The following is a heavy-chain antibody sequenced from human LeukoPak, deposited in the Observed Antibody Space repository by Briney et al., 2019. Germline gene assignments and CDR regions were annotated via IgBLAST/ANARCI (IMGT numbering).Heavy chain of an antibody. CDR2: IYYSGST. D-gene: IGHD5-18*01. Sequence: SETLSLTCTVSGGSISHYYWSWIRQPPGKGLEWIGYIYYSGSTNYNPSLESRVTISVDTSKNRFSLSLDSVTAADTAVYYCARGGIQLWPYYFDYWGQGTLVTVSS. J-gene: IGHJ4*02. CDR1: GGSISHYY. CDR3: ARGGIQLWPYYFDY. V-gene: IGHV4-59*13.